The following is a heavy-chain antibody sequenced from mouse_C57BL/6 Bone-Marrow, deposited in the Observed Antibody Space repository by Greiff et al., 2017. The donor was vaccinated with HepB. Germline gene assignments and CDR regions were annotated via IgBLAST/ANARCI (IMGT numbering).Heavy chain of an antibody. CDR2: IDPEDGET. D-gene: IGHD2-2*01. J-gene: IGHJ4*01. CDR1: GFNIKDYY. V-gene: IGHV14-2*01. CDR3: ATVPIYYGYDEEGYYAMDY. Sequence: EVKVEESGAELVKPGASVKLSCTASGFNIKDYYMHWVKQRTEQGLEWIGRIDPEDGETKYAPKFQGKATITADTSSNTAYLQLSSLTSEDTAVYYCATVPIYYGYDEEGYYAMDYWGQGTSVTVSS.